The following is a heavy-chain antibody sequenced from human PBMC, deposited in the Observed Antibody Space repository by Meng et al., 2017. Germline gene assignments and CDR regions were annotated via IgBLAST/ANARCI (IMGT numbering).Heavy chain of an antibody. Sequence: GASLKISCKGSGYSFTSYWIGWVRQMPGKGLEWMGIIYPGDSDTRYSPSFQGQVTISAEKSISTAYLQWSSLKASDTAMYYCARLDSSGYYYDAFDIWGQGTMVTVSS. V-gene: IGHV5-51*01. D-gene: IGHD3-22*01. J-gene: IGHJ3*02. CDR3: ARLDSSGYYYDAFDI. CDR2: IYPGDSDT. CDR1: GYSFTSYW.